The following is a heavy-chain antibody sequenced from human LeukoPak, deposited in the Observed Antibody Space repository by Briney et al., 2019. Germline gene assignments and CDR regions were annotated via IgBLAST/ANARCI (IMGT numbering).Heavy chain of an antibody. V-gene: IGHV3-30-3*01. Sequence: GGSLRLSCAASGFTFSSYAMHWVRQAPGKGLEWVAVISYDGSNKYYADSVKGRFTISGDNSKDTLYLQMNSLRAEDTAVYYCARGRSPYYFDYWGQGTLVTVSS. J-gene: IGHJ4*02. CDR1: GFTFSSYA. CDR3: ARGRSPYYFDY. CDR2: ISYDGSNK.